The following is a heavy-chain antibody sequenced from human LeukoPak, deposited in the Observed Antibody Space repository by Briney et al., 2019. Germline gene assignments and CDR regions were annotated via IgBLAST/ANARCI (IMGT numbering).Heavy chain of an antibody. CDR3: ARSERYCSSTSCRNFDY. CDR2: INHSGST. V-gene: IGHV4-34*01. D-gene: IGHD2-2*01. J-gene: IGHJ4*02. Sequence: SETLSLTCAVDGGSFSGYYWSWIRQPPGKGLEWIGEINHSGSTNYNPSLKSRVTISVDTSKNQFSLKLSSVTAADTAVYYCARSERYCSSTSCRNFDYWGQGTLVTVSS. CDR1: GGSFSGYY.